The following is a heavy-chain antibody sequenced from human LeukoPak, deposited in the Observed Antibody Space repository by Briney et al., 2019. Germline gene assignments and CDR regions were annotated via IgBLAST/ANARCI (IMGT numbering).Heavy chain of an antibody. CDR2: LIPVFGTS. CDR1: GGTFSSFA. V-gene: IGHV1-69*13. CDR3: ARGPQSSGFTDY. D-gene: IGHD5-12*01. J-gene: IGHJ4*02. Sequence: SVKVSCKASGGTFSSFAISWVRQAPGQGLEWMGGLIPVFGTSNYAQTFQGRVAITADESTTTTYMELSSLRSEDTAVYYCARGPQSSGFTDYWGQGTLVAVSS.